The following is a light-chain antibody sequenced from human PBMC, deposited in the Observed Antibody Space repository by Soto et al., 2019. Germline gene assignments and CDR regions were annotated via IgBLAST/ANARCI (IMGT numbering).Light chain of an antibody. CDR3: CSYAGTYTYV. CDR1: SSNVGRYKY. Sequence: QSVLTQPRSVSGSPGQSVTISCTGTSSNVGRYKYVSWYQHHPGKAPKLMIYDVTMRPSEVPDRFSGSKSGNTASLTISGLQAEDEADYYCCSYAGTYTYVFGTGTKVTV. J-gene: IGLJ1*01. CDR2: DVT. V-gene: IGLV2-11*01.